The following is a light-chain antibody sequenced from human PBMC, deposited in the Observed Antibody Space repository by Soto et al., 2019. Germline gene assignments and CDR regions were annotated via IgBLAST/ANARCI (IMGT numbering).Light chain of an antibody. Sequence: DIQMSQSPSPPSAPVRDRATITWRASQSISNWLAWYQQKPGKAPKLLIYKTSNLESGVPSRFSGSGSGTELSLTISSLQPDDFATYYCQQYQSFSLTFGGGTKVDIK. J-gene: IGKJ4*01. V-gene: IGKV1-5*03. CDR2: KTS. CDR1: QSISNW. CDR3: QQYQSFSLT.